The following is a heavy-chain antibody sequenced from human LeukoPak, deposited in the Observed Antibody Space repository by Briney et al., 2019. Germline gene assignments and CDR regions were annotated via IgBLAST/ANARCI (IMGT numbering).Heavy chain of an antibody. CDR1: GGSNSSYY. D-gene: IGHD5-18*01. J-gene: IGHJ5*02. CDR3: ARERYSYGPFGP. V-gene: IGHV4-59*01. CDR2: IYYSGST. Sequence: SDTLSLTCTVSGGSNSSYYWSWIRQPPGKGLEWIGYIYYSGSTNYNPSLKSRVTISVDTSKNQFSLKLSSVTAADTAVYYCARERYSYGPFGPWGQGTLVTVSS.